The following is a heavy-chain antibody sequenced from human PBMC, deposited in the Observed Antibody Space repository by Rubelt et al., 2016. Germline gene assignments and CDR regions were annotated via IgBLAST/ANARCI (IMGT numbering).Heavy chain of an antibody. J-gene: IGHJ4*02. CDR3: ARIDFNTWSPYFDY. CDR1: GGSISSSSYY. V-gene: IGHV4-39*07. D-gene: IGHD2-8*02. CDR2: IYYSGST. Sequence: QLQLQESGPGLVKPSETLSLTCTVSGGSISSSSYYWCWIRQPPGKGLEWIGSIYYSGSTYYNPSLKSRVTISVDTSKNQFSLKLRAVTDADTAVYYSARIDFNTWSPYFDYWGQGTPVTVSS.